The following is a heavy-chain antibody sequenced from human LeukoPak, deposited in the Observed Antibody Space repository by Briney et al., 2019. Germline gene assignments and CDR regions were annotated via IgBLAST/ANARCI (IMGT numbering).Heavy chain of an antibody. V-gene: IGHV4-4*07. Sequence: PSETLSLTCTLSGDSFSSQHWSWIRQPAGKGLEWIGRIYTSGSTNYNPSLKSRVTMSVDTSKNQFSLKLSSVTAADTAVYYCAGGVAAGKYYFDYWGQGTLVTVSS. CDR3: AGGVAAGKYYFDY. J-gene: IGHJ4*02. D-gene: IGHD6-13*01. CDR1: GDSFSSQH. CDR2: IYTSGST.